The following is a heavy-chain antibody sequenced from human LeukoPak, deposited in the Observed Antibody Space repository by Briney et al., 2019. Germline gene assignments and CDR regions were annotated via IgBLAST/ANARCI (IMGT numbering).Heavy chain of an antibody. CDR1: GDTFTSYG. CDR3: ARDPIRLAISAYNWLDP. J-gene: IGHJ5*02. CDR2: ISAYNGNT. V-gene: IGHV1-18*04. D-gene: IGHD3-3*02. Sequence: ASVKVSCKASGDTFTSYGFSWVRQAPGQGLEWMGWISAYNGNTNYAQKFQGRVTLTTDKSTRTAYMELTSLRSDDTAVYYCARDPIRLAISAYNWLDPWGQGTLVTVSS.